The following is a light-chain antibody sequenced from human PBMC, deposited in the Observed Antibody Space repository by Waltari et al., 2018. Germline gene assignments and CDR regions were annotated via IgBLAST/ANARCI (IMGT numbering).Light chain of an antibody. Sequence: QLMLTQSPSASASLGASVKLTCTLSSGHNNYPIAWHQQQPAKGPLYLMTVNSAGSHIQGDWIPDRFSGSGSGAERYLTLSSLHSEDETDYYCQTGGFGIWVFGGGTKLTVL. V-gene: IGLV4-69*01. J-gene: IGLJ3*02. CDR1: SGHNNYP. CDR3: QTGGFGIWV. CDR2: VNSAGSH.